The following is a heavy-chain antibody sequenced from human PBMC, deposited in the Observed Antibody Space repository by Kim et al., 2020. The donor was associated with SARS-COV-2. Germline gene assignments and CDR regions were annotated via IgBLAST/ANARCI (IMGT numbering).Heavy chain of an antibody. CDR1: GYTFTSYG. D-gene: IGHD4-17*01. Sequence: ASVKVSCKASGYTFTSYGISWVRQAPGQGLEWMGWISAYNGNTNYAQKLQGRVTMTTDTSTSTAYMELRSLRSDDTAVYYCARDRYYGYYAHGDAFDIWGQGTMVTVSS. CDR2: ISAYNGNT. J-gene: IGHJ3*02. CDR3: ARDRYYGYYAHGDAFDI. V-gene: IGHV1-18*04.